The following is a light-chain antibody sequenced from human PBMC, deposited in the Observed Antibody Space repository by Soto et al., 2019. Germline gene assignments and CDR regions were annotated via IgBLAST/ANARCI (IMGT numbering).Light chain of an antibody. CDR2: ATS. CDR3: QQSYTSPKT. CDR1: QIIGTY. J-gene: IGKJ1*01. Sequence: DIQMTQSPSSLSASVGERVTLTCRASQIIGTYLNWYQQKPGKAPNLLIYATSNLQSGVPSRFSGSGSGTDFTLTISSLQPEDVATYYCQQSYTSPKTFGQGTKVEIK. V-gene: IGKV1-39*01.